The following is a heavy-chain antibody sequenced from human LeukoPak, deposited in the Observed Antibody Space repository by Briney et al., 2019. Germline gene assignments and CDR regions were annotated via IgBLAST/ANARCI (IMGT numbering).Heavy chain of an antibody. Sequence: SETLSLTCTVSGGSISSSSYYWGWIRQPPGKGLEWIGSIYYSGSTYYNPSLKSRVTISVDTSKNQFSLKLSSVTAADTAVYYCARHSSSVYWGQGTLVTVSS. CDR3: ARHSSSVY. CDR1: GGSISSSSYY. J-gene: IGHJ4*02. CDR2: IYYSGST. V-gene: IGHV4-39*01. D-gene: IGHD6-6*01.